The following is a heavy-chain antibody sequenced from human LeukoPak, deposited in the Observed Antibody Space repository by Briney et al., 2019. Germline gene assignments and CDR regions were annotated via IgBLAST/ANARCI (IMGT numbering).Heavy chain of an antibody. V-gene: IGHV4-4*07. D-gene: IGHD6-19*01. Sequence: SETLSLTCTVSGGSISSYYWSWIRQPAGKGLEWIGRIYTSGSTNYNPSLKSRVTISVDTSKNQFSLKLSSVTAADTAVYYCARDILTGSGWYGLNWFDPWGQGTLVTVSS. J-gene: IGHJ5*02. CDR2: IYTSGST. CDR1: GGSISSYY. CDR3: ARDILTGSGWYGLNWFDP.